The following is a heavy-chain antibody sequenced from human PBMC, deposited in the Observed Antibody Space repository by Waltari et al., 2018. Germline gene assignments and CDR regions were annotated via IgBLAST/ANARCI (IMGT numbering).Heavy chain of an antibody. CDR1: GGSISSHY. Sequence: QVQLQESGPGLVKPSETLSLTCTVSGGSISSHYWSWIRQPPGKGLEWIGYIYYSGSTNSTPSLKCRVTISVDTSKNQFPLKLGSVTAADTAVYYCAGGFDHYGMDVWGQGTTVTVSS. CDR2: IYYSGST. D-gene: IGHD3-9*01. CDR3: AGGFDHYGMDV. J-gene: IGHJ6*02. V-gene: IGHV4-59*11.